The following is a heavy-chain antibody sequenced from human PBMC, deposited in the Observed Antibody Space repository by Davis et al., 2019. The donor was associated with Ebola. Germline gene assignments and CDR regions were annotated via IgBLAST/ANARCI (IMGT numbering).Heavy chain of an antibody. J-gene: IGHJ4*02. V-gene: IGHV3-7*01. CDR1: GFTFSSSW. Sequence: LKISCAASGFTFSSSWMTWVRQAPEKGLEWVATIKADGSAKYYVDSVKGRFTISRDNVKNSLYLQMDSLRAEDTAVYYCARWASVGYWGQGTLVTVSS. CDR2: IKADGSAK. D-gene: IGHD1-26*01. CDR3: ARWASVGY.